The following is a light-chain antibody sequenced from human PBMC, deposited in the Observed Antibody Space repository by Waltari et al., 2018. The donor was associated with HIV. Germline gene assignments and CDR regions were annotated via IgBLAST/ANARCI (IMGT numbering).Light chain of an antibody. CDR3: AAWDDSLSGFV. CDR2: HDH. Sequence: QSVLTQPPSLSAAPGHNIHLSCSAAGHNIGTRTPHRYQQLPSRAPKLIIDHDHRRPSGVSGRVTASKSGTSASLFISKLQAADEATYYCAAWDDSLSGFVFGGGT. J-gene: IGLJ3*02. V-gene: IGLV1-44*01. CDR1: GHNIGTRT.